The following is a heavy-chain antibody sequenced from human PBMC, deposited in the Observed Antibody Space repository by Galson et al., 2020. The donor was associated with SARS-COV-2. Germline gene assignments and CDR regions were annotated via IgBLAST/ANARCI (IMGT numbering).Heavy chain of an antibody. CDR3: AREFCSGGSCGPYYYYGMDV. CDR1: GYTFTSYG. Sequence: ASVKVSCKASGYTFTSYGISWVRQAPGQGLEWMGWISAYNGNTNYAQKLQGRVTMTTDTSTSTAYMELRSLRSDDTAVYYCAREFCSGGSCGPYYYYGMDVWGQGTTVTVSS. D-gene: IGHD2-15*01. J-gene: IGHJ6*02. V-gene: IGHV1-18*01. CDR2: ISAYNGNT.